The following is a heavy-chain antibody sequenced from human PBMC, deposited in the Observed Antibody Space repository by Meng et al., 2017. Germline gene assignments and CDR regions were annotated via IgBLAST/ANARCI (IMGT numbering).Heavy chain of an antibody. J-gene: IGHJ4*02. Sequence: VQLVQSGAGVKKPGASVKVSCKASGYTFTSYAMHWVRQAPGQRLEWMGWINAGNGNTKYSQKFQGRVTITRDTSASTAYMELSSLRSEDTAVYYCARDRIVATTLGRGYYFDYWGQGTLVTVSS. D-gene: IGHD5-12*01. CDR2: INAGNGNT. V-gene: IGHV1-3*01. CDR1: GYTFTSYA. CDR3: ARDRIVATTLGRGYYFDY.